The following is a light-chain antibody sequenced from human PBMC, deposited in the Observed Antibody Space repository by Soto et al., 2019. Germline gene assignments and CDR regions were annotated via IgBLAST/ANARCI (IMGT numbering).Light chain of an antibody. CDR1: QSISNW. V-gene: IGKV1-5*01. CDR3: QQYETFSGT. CDR2: HAS. Sequence: DIQMSQSPSTLPASVGDRVTITCRASQSISNWLAWYQQKPGTAPKVLIYHASNLQSGVPSRFSGSGSGTKFTLTIASLQPDDFATYYCQQYETFSGTFGPGTKVDIK. J-gene: IGKJ1*01.